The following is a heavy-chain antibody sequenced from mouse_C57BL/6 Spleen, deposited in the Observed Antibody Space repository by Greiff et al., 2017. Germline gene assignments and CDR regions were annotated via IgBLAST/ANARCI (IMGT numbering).Heavy chain of an antibody. D-gene: IGHD1-1*01. V-gene: IGHV1-50*01. Sequence: QVQLQQPGAELVKPGASVKLSCKASGYTFTSYWMQWVKQRPGQGLEWIGEIDPSDSYTNYNQKFKGKATLTVDTSSSAAYMQLSSLTSEDSAVYYCARGGGSSSWFAYWGQGTLVTVSA. CDR1: GYTFTSYW. CDR3: ARGGGSSSWFAY. CDR2: IDPSDSYT. J-gene: IGHJ3*01.